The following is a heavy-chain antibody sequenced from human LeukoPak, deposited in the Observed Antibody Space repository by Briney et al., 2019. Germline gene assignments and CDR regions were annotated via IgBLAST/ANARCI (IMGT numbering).Heavy chain of an antibody. CDR1: GGSISSYY. D-gene: IGHD5-24*01. CDR3: AREMATTKYFDY. CDR2: IYHSGST. J-gene: IGHJ4*02. V-gene: IGHV4-59*12. Sequence: PSETLSLTCTVSGGSISSYYWSWIRQPPGKGLEWIGYIYHSGSTYYNPSLKSRVTISVDRSKNQFSLKLSSVTAADTAVYYCAREMATTKYFDYWGQGTLVTVSS.